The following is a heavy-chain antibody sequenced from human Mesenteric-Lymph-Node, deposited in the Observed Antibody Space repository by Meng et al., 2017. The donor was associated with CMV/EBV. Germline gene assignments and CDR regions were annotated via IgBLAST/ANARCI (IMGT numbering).Heavy chain of an antibody. Sequence: QVQLVQSGAEAKKPGSSVKVSCKASGGTFSSYTISWVRQAPGQGLEWMGRIIPILGIANYAQKFQGRVTITADKSTSTAYMELSSLGSEDTAVYYCAGGIAAAGSRWFDPWGQGTLVTVSS. CDR2: IIPILGIA. D-gene: IGHD6-13*01. J-gene: IGHJ5*02. CDR1: GGTFSSYT. V-gene: IGHV1-69*02. CDR3: AGGIAAAGSRWFDP.